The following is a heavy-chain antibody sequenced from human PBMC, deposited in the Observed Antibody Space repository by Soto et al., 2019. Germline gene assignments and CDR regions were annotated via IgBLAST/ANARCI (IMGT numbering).Heavy chain of an antibody. V-gene: IGHV3-11*05. CDR2: ISSSGTSA. Sequence: QVRLEESGGGLVKPGGSLRLSCAASGFTFSAVYMSWIRQAPNKGLEYISYISSSGTSANYADSVKGRFTIFRDNAKNSLYLQMNSLRAEDTAVYYCARDRGAVTGQYFDYWGQGALVTVSS. CDR3: ARDRGAVTGQYFDY. D-gene: IGHD6-19*01. J-gene: IGHJ4*02. CDR1: GFTFSAVY.